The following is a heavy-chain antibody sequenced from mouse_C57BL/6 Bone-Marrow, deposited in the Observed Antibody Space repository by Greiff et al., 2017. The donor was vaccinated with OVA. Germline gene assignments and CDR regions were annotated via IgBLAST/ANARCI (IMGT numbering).Heavy chain of an antibody. J-gene: IGHJ4*01. CDR1: GYTFTSYW. CDR2: IDPSDSYT. V-gene: IGHV1-59*01. Sequence: VQLQQPGAELVRPGTSVKLSCKASGYTFTSYWMHWVNQRPGQGLEWIGVIDPSDSYTNYNQKFKGKATLTVDTSSSTAYMQLSSLTSEDSAVYYCARERYGSSYNAMDYWGQGTSVTVSS. CDR3: ARERYGSSYNAMDY. D-gene: IGHD1-1*01.